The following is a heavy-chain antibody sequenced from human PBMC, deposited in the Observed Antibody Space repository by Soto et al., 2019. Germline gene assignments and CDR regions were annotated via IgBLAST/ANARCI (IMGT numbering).Heavy chain of an antibody. J-gene: IGHJ6*02. CDR2: IDPSDSYT. V-gene: IGHV5-10-1*01. CDR1: GYSFTSYW. Sequence: RGESLKISCKGSGYSFTSYWISWVRQMPGKGLEWMGRIDPSDSYTNYSPSFQGHVTISADKSISTAYLQWSSLKASDTAMYYCARRGGYSGYDYYYGMDVWGQGTTVTVYS. CDR3: ARRGGYSGYDYYYGMDV. D-gene: IGHD5-12*01.